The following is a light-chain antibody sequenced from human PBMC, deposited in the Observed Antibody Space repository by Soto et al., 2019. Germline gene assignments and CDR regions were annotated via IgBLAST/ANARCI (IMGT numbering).Light chain of an antibody. CDR2: RNN. CDR3: AAWDDSLSGPWV. V-gene: IGLV1-47*01. CDR1: SSNIGSNY. Sequence: VLTQPPSASGTPGQRVTISCSGSSSNIGSNYVYWYQQLPGTAPKLLIYRNNQRPSGVPDRFSGSKSGTSASLAISGLRSEDEADYYCAAWDDSLSGPWVFGGGTKLTVL. J-gene: IGLJ3*02.